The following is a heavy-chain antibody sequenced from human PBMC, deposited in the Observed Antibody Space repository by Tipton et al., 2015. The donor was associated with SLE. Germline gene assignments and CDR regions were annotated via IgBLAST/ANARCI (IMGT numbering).Heavy chain of an antibody. CDR1: GASFSGYY. CDR2: LSDIGRT. J-gene: IGHJ3*02. CDR3: ARQRDLDAFDI. Sequence: LRLSCTVSGASFSGYYWSWIRQPPGKGLEWIGYLSDIGRTNYKSSLRSQVTISVDTSRNLLSLKVTSVTAADTAVYYCARQRDLDAFDIWGQGTMVIVSS. V-gene: IGHV4-59*08.